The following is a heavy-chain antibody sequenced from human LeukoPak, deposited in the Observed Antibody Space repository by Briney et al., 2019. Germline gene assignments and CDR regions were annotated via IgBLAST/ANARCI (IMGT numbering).Heavy chain of an antibody. V-gene: IGHV4-59*08. CDR3: ARHPDTSGYYFHCDS. D-gene: IGHD3-22*01. J-gene: IGHJ4*02. CDR2: ISYSGGT. Sequence: SETLSLSCTVSSGSITGYYWSWIRQPPGKGLEWIGHISYSGGTNYNPPLKSRVTMSLDTSKNQFSLKLNSVTAADTAVYYCARHPDTSGYYFHCDSWGQGALVTVSS. CDR1: SGSITGYY.